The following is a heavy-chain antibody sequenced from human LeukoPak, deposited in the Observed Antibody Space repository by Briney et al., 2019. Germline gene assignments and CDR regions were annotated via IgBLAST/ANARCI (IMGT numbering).Heavy chain of an antibody. J-gene: IGHJ4*02. V-gene: IGHV3-23*01. CDR3: AKAPVTTCSGAYCYPFDY. CDR1: GFTLSSYA. D-gene: IGHD2-21*01. Sequence: GGSLRLSCAASGFTLSSYAMSWVRQAPGKGLEWVSTISVSGNTYHADSVKGRFTISRDSSKNTLYLQMNRLRAEDAAVYYCAKAPVTTCSGAYCYPFDYWGQGTLVTVSS. CDR2: ISVSGNT.